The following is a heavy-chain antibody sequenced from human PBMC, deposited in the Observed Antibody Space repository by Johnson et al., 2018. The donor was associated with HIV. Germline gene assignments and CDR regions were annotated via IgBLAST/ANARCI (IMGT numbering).Heavy chain of an antibody. Sequence: VQLVESGGGVVQPGRSLRLSCAASGITFSSYAMHWVRQAPGKGLEWVSSISDTSGATDYADSVTGRFTISRDNSKNTLYLPMNSLRGEDTAVYYCGKGKFTMKVVIFIDMWGQGTMVTVSS. CDR1: GITFSSYA. V-gene: IGHV3-23*04. J-gene: IGHJ3*02. CDR3: GKGKFTMKVVIFIDM. CDR2: ISDTSGAT. D-gene: IGHD3-22*01.